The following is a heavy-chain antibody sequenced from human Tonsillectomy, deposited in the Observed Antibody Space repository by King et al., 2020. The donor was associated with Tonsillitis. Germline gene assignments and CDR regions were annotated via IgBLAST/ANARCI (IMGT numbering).Heavy chain of an antibody. V-gene: IGHV1-69*09. CDR1: GGTFNSYA. Sequence: VQLVESGAEVKKPGSSVKVSCKASGGTFNSYAISWVRQAPGQGLEWMGRIVPILAIANYAQKFQGRVTITADKSTSTAYMELSSLRSEDTAVYYCARGVSPYCGGDCYSYFDYWGQGTLVTVSS. D-gene: IGHD2-21*02. CDR2: IVPILAIA. CDR3: ARGVSPYCGGDCYSYFDY. J-gene: IGHJ4*02.